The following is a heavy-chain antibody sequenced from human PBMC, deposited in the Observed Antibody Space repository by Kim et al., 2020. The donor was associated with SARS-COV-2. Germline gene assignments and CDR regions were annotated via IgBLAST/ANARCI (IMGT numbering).Heavy chain of an antibody. V-gene: IGHV1-18*01. D-gene: IGHD3-22*01. CDR3: ARSGARSGYYSPYAFDI. J-gene: IGHJ3*02. Sequence: SVKVSCKASGYTFTSYGISWVRQAPGQGLEWMGWISAYNGNTNYAQKLQGRVTMTTDTSTSTAYMELRSLRSDDTAVYYCARSGARSGYYSPYAFDIWGQGTMVTVSS. CDR2: ISAYNGNT. CDR1: GYTFTSYG.